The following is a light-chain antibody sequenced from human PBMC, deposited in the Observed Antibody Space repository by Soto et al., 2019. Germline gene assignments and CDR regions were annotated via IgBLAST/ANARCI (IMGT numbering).Light chain of an antibody. J-gene: IGKJ2*01. V-gene: IGKV3-20*01. Sequence: EIVLTQSPGTLSLSPGERATLSCRASQSVSSSYLAWYQQKPGEAPRLLIYGASTRATGIPDRFSGSVSGTDFTLTISRLEPEDFAVYYCQLYDNSLYTFGQGTNLDIK. CDR3: QLYDNSLYT. CDR1: QSVSSSY. CDR2: GAS.